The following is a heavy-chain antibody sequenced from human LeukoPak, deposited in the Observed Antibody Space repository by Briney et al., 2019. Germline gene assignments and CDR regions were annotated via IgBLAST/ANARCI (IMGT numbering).Heavy chain of an antibody. D-gene: IGHD3-9*01. CDR1: GFTFSSYA. J-gene: IGHJ4*02. V-gene: IGHV3-30*04. CDR2: ISYDGSKK. Sequence: GGSLRLSCAASGFTFSSYAIHWVRQAPDKGLEWVAAISYDGSKKYYADSVKGRFTISRDNSKNTLYLQMNSLRAEDTAVYYCASSYYDILTGESELDYWGQGTLVTVSS. CDR3: ASSYYDILTGESELDY.